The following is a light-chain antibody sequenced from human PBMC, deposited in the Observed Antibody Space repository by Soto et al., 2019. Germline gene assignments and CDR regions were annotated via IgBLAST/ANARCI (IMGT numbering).Light chain of an antibody. J-gene: IGLJ2*01. V-gene: IGLV3-21*02. CDR2: DDS. CDR1: NIGSKS. CDR3: QVWESSGDQVV. Sequence: SYELTQTSSVSVAPGQTAKITCGGNNIGSKSVHWYQQKAGQAPGLVVHDDSDRPSGIPERFSGSNSANTATLTISRVEAGDEADYYCQVWESSGDQVVFAGGTKLTVL.